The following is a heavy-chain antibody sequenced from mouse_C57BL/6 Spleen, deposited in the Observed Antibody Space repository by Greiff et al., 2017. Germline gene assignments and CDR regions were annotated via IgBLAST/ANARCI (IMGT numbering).Heavy chain of an antibody. CDR2: INYDGSST. CDR1: GFTFSDYY. CDR3: ARTGSSYWYFDV. J-gene: IGHJ1*03. Sequence: EVKLVESEGGLVQPGSSMKLSCTASGFTFSDYYMAWVRQVPEKGLEWVANINYDGSSTYYLDSLKSRFIISRDNAKNILYLQMSSLKSEDTATYYCARTGSSYWYFDVWGTGTTVTVSS. V-gene: IGHV5-16*01. D-gene: IGHD3-1*01.